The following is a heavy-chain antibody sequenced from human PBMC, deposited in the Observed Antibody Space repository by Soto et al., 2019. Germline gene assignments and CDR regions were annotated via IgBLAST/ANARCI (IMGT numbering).Heavy chain of an antibody. D-gene: IGHD6-19*01. CDR1: GGSISSSYYY. V-gene: IGHV4-39*01. J-gene: IGHJ3*02. Sequence: ETLSLTCTVSGGSISSSYYYWGWIRQPPGKGLEWIGSIYYSGSTYYNPSLKSRVTISVDTSKNQFSLKLSSVTAADTAVYYCAITGYSSGSGAFDIWGQGTMVTVSS. CDR3: AITGYSSGSGAFDI. CDR2: IYYSGST.